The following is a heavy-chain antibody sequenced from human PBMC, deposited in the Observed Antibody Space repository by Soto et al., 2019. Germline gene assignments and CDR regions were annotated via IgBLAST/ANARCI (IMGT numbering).Heavy chain of an antibody. D-gene: IGHD3-22*01. J-gene: IGHJ3*02. CDR2: IYPGDSDT. CDR1: GYSVSRYR. V-gene: IGHV5-51*01. Sequence: GGALQNSCEGSGYSVSRYRLGWVRQKTGKGPVWMVIIYPGDSDTRYSPSFQGQVTISADKSISTAYLQWSSLKASDTAMYYCVCCRYYYDSSGYPPDAFDIWGQGTMVTVSS. CDR3: VCCRYYYDSSGYPPDAFDI.